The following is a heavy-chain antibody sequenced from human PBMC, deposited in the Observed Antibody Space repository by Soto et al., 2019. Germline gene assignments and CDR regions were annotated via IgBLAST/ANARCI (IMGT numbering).Heavy chain of an antibody. J-gene: IGHJ6*02. CDR1: GFTFSSYW. CDR3: ARGFKWFSYYYGMDV. D-gene: IGHD3-22*01. Sequence: GGSLILSCAASGFTFSSYWMYWVRQAPGKGLVWVSRTNSDGSDTSYADSVKGRFTISRDNAKNTLYLQMNSLRAEDTAVYYCARGFKWFSYYYGMDVWGQGTTVTGSS. CDR2: TNSDGSDT. V-gene: IGHV3-74*01.